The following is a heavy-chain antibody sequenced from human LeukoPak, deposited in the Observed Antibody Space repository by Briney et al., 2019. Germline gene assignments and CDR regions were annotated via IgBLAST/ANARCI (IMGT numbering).Heavy chain of an antibody. V-gene: IGHV3-30*02. D-gene: IGHD3-9*01. J-gene: IGHJ4*02. Sequence: GGSLRLSCAASGFTFSSYGMHWVRQAPGKGLEGVAFIRYDGSNKYYADSVKGRFTISRDNSKNTLYLQMNSLRAEDTAVYYCAKDVEYFDWGDYFDYWGRGTLVTVSS. CDR2: IRYDGSNK. CDR1: GFTFSSYG. CDR3: AKDVEYFDWGDYFDY.